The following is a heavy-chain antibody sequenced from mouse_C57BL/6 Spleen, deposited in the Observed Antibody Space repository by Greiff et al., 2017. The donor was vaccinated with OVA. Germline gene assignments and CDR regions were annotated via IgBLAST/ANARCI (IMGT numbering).Heavy chain of an antibody. CDR3: ARSTTVVARGYAMDY. CDR1: GYSITSGYD. D-gene: IGHD1-1*01. CDR2: ISYSGST. Sequence: EVQLQQSGPGMVKPSQSLSLTCTVTGYSITSGYDWHWIRHFPGNKLEWMGYISYSGSTNYNPSLKSRISITHDTSKNHFFLTLNSVTTEDTATYYCARSTTVVARGYAMDYWGQGTSVTVSS. V-gene: IGHV3-1*01. J-gene: IGHJ4*01.